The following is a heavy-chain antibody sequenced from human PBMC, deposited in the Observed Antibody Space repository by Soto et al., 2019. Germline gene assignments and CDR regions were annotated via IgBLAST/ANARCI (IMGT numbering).Heavy chain of an antibody. D-gene: IGHD3-10*01. Sequence: PSETLSLTCTVSGGSVSSGYYYWSWIRQPPGKGLEWIGYIYYSGSTNYNPSLKSRVTISVDTSKNQFSLKLSSVTAADTAVYYCARVVQKDGGLLSNYYYGMDVWGQGTTVTVSS. CDR1: GGSVSSGYYY. J-gene: IGHJ6*02. CDR2: IYYSGST. V-gene: IGHV4-61*01. CDR3: ARVVQKDGGLLSNYYYGMDV.